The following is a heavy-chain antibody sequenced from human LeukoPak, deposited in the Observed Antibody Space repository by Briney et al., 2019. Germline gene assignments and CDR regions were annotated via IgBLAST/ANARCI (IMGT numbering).Heavy chain of an antibody. D-gene: IGHD6-19*01. CDR3: AAVLRAGKQWLADY. CDR2: ISAYNGNT. CDR1: GYTFTSYG. J-gene: IGHJ4*02. V-gene: IGHV1-18*01. Sequence: ASVKVSCKASGYTFTSYGISWVRQAPGQGLEWMGWISAYNGNTNYAQKLQGRVTMTTDTSTSTAYMELRSLRSEDTAVYYCAAVLRAGKQWLADYWGQGTLVTVSS.